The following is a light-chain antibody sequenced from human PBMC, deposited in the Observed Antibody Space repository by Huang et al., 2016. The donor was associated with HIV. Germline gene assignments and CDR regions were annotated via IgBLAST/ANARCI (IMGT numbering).Light chain of an antibody. CDR3: QQRSNWPLT. Sequence: EIVLTQSPAILSLSPGERATLSCRASQSVNRQLAWYQQKPGQPPRRLISDASNRATGIPDRFSGSGSGTDFTLTISSLEPEDFAVYYCQQRSNWPLTFGGGTKVEIK. CDR2: DAS. J-gene: IGKJ4*01. V-gene: IGKV3-11*01. CDR1: QSVNRQ.